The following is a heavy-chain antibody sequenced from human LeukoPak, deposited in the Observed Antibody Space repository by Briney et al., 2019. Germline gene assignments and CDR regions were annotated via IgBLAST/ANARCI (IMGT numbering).Heavy chain of an antibody. J-gene: IGHJ4*02. CDR1: GYTFTSYW. D-gene: IGHD6-13*01. Sequence: GESLKISCKGSGYTFTSYWISWVRQMPEKGPEWMGRTDPSDSYTNYSPSFQGHVTISADKSISTAYLQWSSLKASDTAMYYCARHSGRGSSSWYYYWGQGTLVTVSS. CDR2: TDPSDSYT. CDR3: ARHSGRGSSSWYYY. V-gene: IGHV5-10-1*01.